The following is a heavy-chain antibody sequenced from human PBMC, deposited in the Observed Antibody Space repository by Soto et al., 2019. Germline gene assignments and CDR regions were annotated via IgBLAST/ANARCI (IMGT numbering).Heavy chain of an antibody. V-gene: IGHV4-4*07. D-gene: IGHD3-10*01. CDR2: IYTSGST. J-gene: IGHJ6*04. CDR3: SRGVGPAHTFYGSGSYCLYYYGMDV. Sequence: SETLSFTCTVSGGSISSYYWSWIRQPAGKGLEWIGRIYTSGSTNYTPSLKSRVTMSVDTSKNQFSLKLSSVTAADSAVYCCSRGVGPAHTFYGSGSYCLYYYGMDVSHKLNTVTASS. CDR1: GGSISSYY.